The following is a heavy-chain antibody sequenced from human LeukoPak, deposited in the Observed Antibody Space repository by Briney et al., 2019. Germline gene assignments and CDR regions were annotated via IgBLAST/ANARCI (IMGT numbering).Heavy chain of an antibody. Sequence: PGRSLRLSCAASGFTFSSYAMHWVRQAPGKGLEWVAVISYDGSNKYYADSVKGRFTISRDNSKNTLYLQMNSLRAEDTAVYYCAREALGYRGYDPDYFDSWGQGTLVIVSS. CDR2: ISYDGSNK. D-gene: IGHD5-12*01. CDR3: AREALGYRGYDPDYFDS. V-gene: IGHV3-30*04. CDR1: GFTFSSYA. J-gene: IGHJ4*02.